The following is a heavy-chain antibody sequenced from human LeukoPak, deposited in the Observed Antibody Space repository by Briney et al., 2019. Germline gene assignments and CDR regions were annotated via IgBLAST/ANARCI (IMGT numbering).Heavy chain of an antibody. V-gene: IGHV3-23*01. CDR2: ISDSAYST. CDR3: ARRYCSSTSCYGDY. Sequence: PGGSLRLSCAASGFTFSSYAMSWVRQAPGKGLEWVSAISDSAYSTFYADSVKGRFTISRDNAKNSLYLQMNSLRAEDTAVYYCARRYCSSTSCYGDYWGQGTLVTVSS. D-gene: IGHD2-2*01. J-gene: IGHJ4*02. CDR1: GFTFSSYA.